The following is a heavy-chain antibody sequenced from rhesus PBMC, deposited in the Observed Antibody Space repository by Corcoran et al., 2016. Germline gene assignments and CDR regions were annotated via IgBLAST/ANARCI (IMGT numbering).Heavy chain of an antibody. CDR1: GGSISSGYYY. J-gene: IGHJ4*01. D-gene: IGHD4-29*01. CDR2: INYSGST. CDR3: ARDYGSRFDY. V-gene: IGHV4-122*02. Sequence: QVQLQESGPGLVKPSETLSLTCAVSGGSISSGYYYWSWIRQPPGKGLEWIGYINYSGSTSYTPSLKSRVTISRDTSKNQFSLKLSSVTAADTAVYYCARDYGSRFDYWGQGVLVTVSS.